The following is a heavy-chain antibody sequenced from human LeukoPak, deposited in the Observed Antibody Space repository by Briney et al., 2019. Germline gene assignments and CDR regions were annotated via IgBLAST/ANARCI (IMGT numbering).Heavy chain of an antibody. J-gene: IGHJ3*02. Sequence: GGSLRLSCAASGFNFNSYWMSWVRQAPGKGLDWVSYISSRSFTIYYADSVKGRFTISRDNAKNSLYLEMNSLRDEDTAVYYCARSVIAVSGYDAFDIWGQGTVVTVSS. D-gene: IGHD6-19*01. CDR2: ISSRSFTI. V-gene: IGHV3-48*02. CDR3: ARSVIAVSGYDAFDI. CDR1: GFNFNSYW.